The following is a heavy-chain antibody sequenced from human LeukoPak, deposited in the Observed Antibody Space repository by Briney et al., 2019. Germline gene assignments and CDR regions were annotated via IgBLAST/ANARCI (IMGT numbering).Heavy chain of an antibody. CDR3: ARERYSGSYYY. Sequence: SETLSLTCTVSGYSISSGYYWGWIRQPPGKGPEWIGSIYHSGSIYYNPSLKSRVTISVDTSKNQFSLKLSSVTAADTAVYYCARERYSGSYYYWGQGTLVTVSS. CDR2: IYHSGSI. CDR1: GYSISSGYY. D-gene: IGHD1-26*01. J-gene: IGHJ4*02. V-gene: IGHV4-38-2*02.